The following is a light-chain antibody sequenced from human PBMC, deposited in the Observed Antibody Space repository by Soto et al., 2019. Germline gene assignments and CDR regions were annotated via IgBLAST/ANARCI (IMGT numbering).Light chain of an antibody. V-gene: IGKV3-20*01. J-gene: IGKJ3*01. Sequence: DIVLTKSPGTLSWSPGERATLSCRASQTLSNSFSAWYQQKPGQAPRLLIYGASHRATGIPARFSGSGAGTDVTLTISSRQSEDLATYDCQHFNDYPHSFGPGTKVDIK. CDR3: QHFNDYPHS. CDR1: QTLSNSF. CDR2: GAS.